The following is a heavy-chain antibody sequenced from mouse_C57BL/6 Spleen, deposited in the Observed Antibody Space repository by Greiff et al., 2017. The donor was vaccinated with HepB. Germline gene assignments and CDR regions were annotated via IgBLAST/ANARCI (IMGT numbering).Heavy chain of an antibody. CDR3: ARRAPGTSYFDY. CDR2: INPYNGGT. J-gene: IGHJ2*01. Sequence: VQLQQSGPVLVKPGASVKMSCKASGYTFTDYYMNWVKQSHGKSLEWIGVINPYNGGTSYNQKFKGKATLTVDKSSSTAYMELNSLTSEDSEVYYCARRAPGTSYFDYWGQGTTLTVSS. D-gene: IGHD4-1*01. V-gene: IGHV1-19*01. CDR1: GYTFTDYY.